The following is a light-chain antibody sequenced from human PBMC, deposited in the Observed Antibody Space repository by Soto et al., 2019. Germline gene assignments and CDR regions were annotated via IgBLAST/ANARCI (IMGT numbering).Light chain of an antibody. V-gene: IGLV3-1*01. CDR3: QAWDSSTVV. CDR2: QDS. CDR1: RLGDKY. Sequence: SYELTQPPSVSVSTRQTAIITCSRDRLGDKYACWYQQKPGHSPVVVIYQDSRRPSGIPERFSGSKSGNTATLTISGTQAMDEADYYCQAWDSSTVVFGGGTKVTVL. J-gene: IGLJ2*01.